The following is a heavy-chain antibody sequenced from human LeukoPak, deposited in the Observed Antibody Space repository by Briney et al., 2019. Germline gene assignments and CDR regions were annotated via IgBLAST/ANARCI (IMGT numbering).Heavy chain of an antibody. CDR2: ISAYNGNT. D-gene: IGHD1-26*01. Sequence: ASVKVSCKASGYTFTSYGISWVRQAPGQGLEWMGWISAYNGNTNYAQKLQGRVTMTTDTSTSTAYMELRSLRSDDTAVYYCASAGIDRWELLTHAFDIWGQGAMVTVSS. J-gene: IGHJ3*02. V-gene: IGHV1-18*01. CDR1: GYTFTSYG. CDR3: ASAGIDRWELLTHAFDI.